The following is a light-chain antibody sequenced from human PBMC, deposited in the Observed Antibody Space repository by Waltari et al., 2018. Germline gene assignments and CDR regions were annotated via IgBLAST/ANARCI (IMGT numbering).Light chain of an antibody. CDR3: QQHHSAPLT. CDR1: QSVLSNDQNY. CDR2: WAS. Sequence: DFVMTQSPDSLAVSLGVRATINCRSSQSVLSNDQNYLAWYQQKPGQPPKLLIYWASTRASGVPDRFGGSGSGTDFTLTISSLQAEDVAVYYCQQHHSAPLTFGGGAKVEI. J-gene: IGKJ4*01. V-gene: IGKV4-1*01.